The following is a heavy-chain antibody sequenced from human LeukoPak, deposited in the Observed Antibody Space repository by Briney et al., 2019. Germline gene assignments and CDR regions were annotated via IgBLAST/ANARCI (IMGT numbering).Heavy chain of an antibody. CDR3: ARHRDYGDNNFDY. Sequence: SETLSLTCTVSGGSIINYYWSWFRQPPGKGLEWIGYIYYSGSTNYNPSLMSRVTISVDTSKNQFSLKLTSVTAADTAVYYCARHRDYGDNNFDYWGQGTLVTVSS. CDR2: IYYSGST. J-gene: IGHJ4*02. D-gene: IGHD4-17*01. V-gene: IGHV4-59*08. CDR1: GGSIINYY.